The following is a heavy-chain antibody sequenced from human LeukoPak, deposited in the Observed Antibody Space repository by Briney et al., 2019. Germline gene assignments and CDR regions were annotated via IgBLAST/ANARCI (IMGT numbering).Heavy chain of an antibody. V-gene: IGHV3-15*01. Sequence: GGSLRLFCTASGFTFSNAWMSWVRQAPGKGLEWVGRIKSKTDGGTTDYAAPVKGRFTISRDDSKNTLYLQMNSLKTEDTAVYYCTTGRAAAGRVRLIYWGQGTLVTVSS. CDR3: TTGRAAAGRVRLIY. CDR1: GFTFSNAW. D-gene: IGHD6-13*01. J-gene: IGHJ4*02. CDR2: IKSKTDGGTT.